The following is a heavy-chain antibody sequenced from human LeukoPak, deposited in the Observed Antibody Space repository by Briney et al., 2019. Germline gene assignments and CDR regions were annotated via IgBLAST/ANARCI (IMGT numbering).Heavy chain of an antibody. Sequence: SVKVSCKASGGTFISYAISWVRQAPGQGLEWMGGIIPIFGTANYAQKFQGRVTITADESTSTAYMELSSLRSEDTAVYYCARSRSRITIFGVLDDHWGQGTLVTVSS. V-gene: IGHV1-69*13. J-gene: IGHJ4*02. CDR2: IIPIFGTA. CDR1: GGTFISYA. CDR3: ARSRSRITIFGVLDDH. D-gene: IGHD3-3*01.